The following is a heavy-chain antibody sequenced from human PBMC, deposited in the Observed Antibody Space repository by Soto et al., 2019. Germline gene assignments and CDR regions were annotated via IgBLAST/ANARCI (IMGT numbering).Heavy chain of an antibody. CDR3: ATSIAGKDGYFDY. Sequence: SETLSLTCTVSGGSISSYYWSWIRQPPGKGLEWIGYIYYSGSTNYNPSLKSRVTISVDTSKNQFSLKLSSVTAADTAVYYCATSIAGKDGYFDYWGQGTLVTFSS. J-gene: IGHJ4*02. CDR2: IYYSGST. V-gene: IGHV4-59*01. CDR1: GGSISSYY. D-gene: IGHD6-6*01.